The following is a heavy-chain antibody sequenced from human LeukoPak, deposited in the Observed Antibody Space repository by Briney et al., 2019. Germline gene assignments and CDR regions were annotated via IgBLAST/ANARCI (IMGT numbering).Heavy chain of an antibody. V-gene: IGHV4-34*01. CDR3: ARGPQGRFDY. CDR1: GGSFSGYY. J-gene: IGHJ4*02. Sequence: SETLSLTCAVYGGSFSGYYWSWIRQPPGKGLEWIGEINHSGTTNYNPSLKSRVTISVDTSKNQFSLKLTSVTAADTAVYYCARGPQGRFDYWGQGTLVTVSS. CDR2: INHSGTT.